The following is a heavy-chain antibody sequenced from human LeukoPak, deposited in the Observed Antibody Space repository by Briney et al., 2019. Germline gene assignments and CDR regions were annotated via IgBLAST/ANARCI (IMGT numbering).Heavy chain of an antibody. CDR1: GYTFTGYY. D-gene: IGHD2-15*01. Sequence: ASVKVSCKASGYTFTGYYMHWVRQAPGQGLEWMGWINPNSGGTNYAQKFQGRVTMTRDTSISTAYMELSRLRSDDTAVYYCASRCSGGSCHEFDYWGQGTLVTVSS. CDR3: ASRCSGGSCHEFDY. V-gene: IGHV1-2*02. CDR2: INPNSGGT. J-gene: IGHJ4*02.